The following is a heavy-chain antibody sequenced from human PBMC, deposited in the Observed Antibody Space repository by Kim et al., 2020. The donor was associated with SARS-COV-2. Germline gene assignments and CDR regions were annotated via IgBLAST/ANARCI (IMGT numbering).Heavy chain of an antibody. CDR3: ARHSFASGRGI. CDR2: MYFGGSS. V-gene: IGHV4-39*01. J-gene: IGHJ3*02. D-gene: IGHD3-10*01. CDR1: GDSISSDSHY. Sequence: SETLSLTCTVSGDSISSDSHYWAWIRQPPGKGLEWIGTMYFGGSSYYNASLKSRISMSGDPSKNQVFLKLTSATAADTAVYFCARHSFASGRGIWGQGTMVTVSS.